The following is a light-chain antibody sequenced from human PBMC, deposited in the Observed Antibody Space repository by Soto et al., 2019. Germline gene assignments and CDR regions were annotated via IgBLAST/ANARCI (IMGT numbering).Light chain of an antibody. Sequence: IVVTKSAGTLSLSPWERATLSCRASQSVTSTYLAWYQQKPGQAPRLLIYGASSRAIGIPDRFSGSVSGSDFILTINIQAPEDLAVYYCQQYGSSHTVGQGTRLEI. CDR1: QSVTSTY. V-gene: IGKV3-20*01. J-gene: IGKJ5*01. CDR2: GAS. CDR3: QQYGSSHT.